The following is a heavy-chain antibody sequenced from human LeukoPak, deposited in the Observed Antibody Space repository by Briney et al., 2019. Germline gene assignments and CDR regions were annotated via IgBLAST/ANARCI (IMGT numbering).Heavy chain of an antibody. V-gene: IGHV1-2*04. CDR2: INPNSGGT. CDR1: GYTFTGYY. D-gene: IGHD5-12*01. CDR3: ARGDKVATIMLSVYGMDV. Sequence: ASVKVSCKASGYTFTGYYMHWVRQAPGQGLEWMGWINPNSGGTNYAQKFQGWVTMTRDTSISTAYMGLSRLRSDDTAVYYCARGDKVATIMLSVYGMDVWGQGTTVTVSS. J-gene: IGHJ6*02.